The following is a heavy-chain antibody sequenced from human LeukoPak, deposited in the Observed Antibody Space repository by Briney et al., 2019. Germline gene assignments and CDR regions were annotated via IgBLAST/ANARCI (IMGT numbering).Heavy chain of an antibody. CDR2: INHSGST. CDR3: ARGVSSSSRYYYDSSGSYYYYMDV. CDR1: GGSFSGYY. D-gene: IGHD3-22*01. J-gene: IGHJ6*03. V-gene: IGHV4-34*01. Sequence: PSETLSLTCAVYGGSFSGYYWSWIRQPPGKGLEWIGEINHSGSTNYNPSLKRRVTISVDTSKNQFSLKLSSVTAADTAVYYCARGVSSSSRYYYDSSGSYYYYMDVWGKGTTVTVSS.